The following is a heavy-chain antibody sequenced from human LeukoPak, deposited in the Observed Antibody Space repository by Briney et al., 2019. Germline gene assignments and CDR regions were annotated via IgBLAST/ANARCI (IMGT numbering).Heavy chain of an antibody. V-gene: IGHV3-7*01. CDR1: GFTFSSYW. CDR2: IKQDGSEK. J-gene: IGHJ4*02. D-gene: IGHD1-26*01. Sequence: GGSLRLSCAASGFTFSSYWMSWVRQAPGKGLEWVASIKQDGSEKYYVDSVKGRFTISRDNAKNSLYLQMNSLRAEDTAVYYCARDLGGSYYVTLFDYWGQGTLVTVSS. CDR3: ARDLGGSYYVTLFDY.